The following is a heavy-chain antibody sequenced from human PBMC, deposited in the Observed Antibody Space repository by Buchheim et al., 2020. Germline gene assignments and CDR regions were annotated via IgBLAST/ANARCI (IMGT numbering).Heavy chain of an antibody. CDR2: IYYSGST. CDR1: GGSISSGDYY. J-gene: IGHJ4*02. CDR3: AREGGGTRSSGGSCYPPPGYYFDY. V-gene: IGHV4-30-4*01. D-gene: IGHD2-15*01. Sequence: QVQLQESGPGLVKPSQTLSLTCTVSGGSISSGDYYWSWIRQPPGKGLEWIGYIYYSGSTYYNPSLKSRVTISVDTSKNQFSLKLSSVTAADTAVYYCAREGGGTRSSGGSCYPPPGYYFDYWGQGTL.